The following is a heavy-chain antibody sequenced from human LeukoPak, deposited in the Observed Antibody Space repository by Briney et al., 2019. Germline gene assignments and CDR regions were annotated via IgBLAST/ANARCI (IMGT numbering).Heavy chain of an antibody. J-gene: IGHJ4*02. Sequence: GGSLRLSCAASGFTFSSYGMHWVRQAPGKGLEWVAVISYDGSNKYYADSVKGRFTISRDNSKNTLYLQMNSLRAEDTAVYYCAKVTDSSGWYVFDYWGRGTLVTVSS. CDR1: GFTFSSYG. CDR2: ISYDGSNK. D-gene: IGHD6-19*01. V-gene: IGHV3-30*18. CDR3: AKVTDSSGWYVFDY.